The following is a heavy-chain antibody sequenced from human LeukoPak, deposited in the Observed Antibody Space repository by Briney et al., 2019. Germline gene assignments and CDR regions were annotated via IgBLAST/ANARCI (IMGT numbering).Heavy chain of an antibody. Sequence: ASVKVSCKASGYTFTSYAMNWVRQAPGRGLEWMGWSNTNTGNPTYAQGFTGRFVFSLDTSVSTAYLQISSLKAEDTAVYYCARAYGDFGDYWGQGTLVTVSP. CDR2: SNTNTGNP. CDR1: GYTFTSYA. D-gene: IGHD4-17*01. CDR3: ARAYGDFGDY. V-gene: IGHV7-4-1*02. J-gene: IGHJ4*02.